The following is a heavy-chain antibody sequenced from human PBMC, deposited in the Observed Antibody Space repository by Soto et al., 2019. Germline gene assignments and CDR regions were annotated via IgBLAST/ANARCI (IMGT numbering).Heavy chain of an antibody. CDR3: ASYRYDY. J-gene: IGHJ4*02. D-gene: IGHD4-4*01. V-gene: IGHV6-1*01. CDR1: GDSISSNSAA. CDR2: TYYRSRWYH. Sequence: PSQTLSLTCAISGDSISSNSAAWNWIRQSPSRGFEWLGRTYYRSRWYHDYAVSVKGRIIINPDTSKNQVSLQLNSVTPDDTAVYYCASYRYDYWGQGTVVTVSS.